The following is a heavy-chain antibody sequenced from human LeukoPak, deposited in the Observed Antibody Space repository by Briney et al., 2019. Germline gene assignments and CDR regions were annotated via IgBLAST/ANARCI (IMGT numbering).Heavy chain of an antibody. D-gene: IGHD3-16*01. CDR2: LYSGGTA. CDR1: GFTASHNY. CDR3: ARRGRYYDSGELY. V-gene: IGHV3-66*04. J-gene: IGHJ4*02. Sequence: PGGPLRLSCAASGFTASHNYMSWVRQAPGKGLEWVSLLYSGGTAYYTDSVKGRFTISRDNSKNIVFLQMNSLRAEDTAVYYCARRGRYYDSGELYWGQGTLVTVSS.